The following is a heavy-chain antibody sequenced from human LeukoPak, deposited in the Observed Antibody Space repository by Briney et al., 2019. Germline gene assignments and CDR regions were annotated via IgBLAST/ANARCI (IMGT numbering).Heavy chain of an antibody. CDR1: GFTFSSYA. D-gene: IGHD2-2*01. V-gene: IGHV3-23*01. Sequence: GGSLRLSCAASGFTFSSYAMSWVRQATGKGLEWVSAISGSGGSTYYADSVKGRFTISRNNSKNTLYLQMNSLRVEDTAGYYRAKERSPVPLGYWGQGTLVTVSS. J-gene: IGHJ4*02. CDR3: AKERSPVPLGY. CDR2: ISGSGGST.